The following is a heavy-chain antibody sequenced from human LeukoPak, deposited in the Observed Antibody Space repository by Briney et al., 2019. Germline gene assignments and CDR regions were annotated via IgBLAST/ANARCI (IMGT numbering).Heavy chain of an antibody. CDR3: ATLDGV. J-gene: IGHJ4*02. D-gene: IGHD3-10*01. Sequence: GGSLRLSCAASGFTFSSYAMHWVRQAPGKGLEWVAVISYDGSNKYYADSVKGRFTISRDNSKNTLYLQMNSLRAEDTAVYYCATLDGVWGQGTLVTVSS. V-gene: IGHV3-30-3*01. CDR2: ISYDGSNK. CDR1: GFTFSSYA.